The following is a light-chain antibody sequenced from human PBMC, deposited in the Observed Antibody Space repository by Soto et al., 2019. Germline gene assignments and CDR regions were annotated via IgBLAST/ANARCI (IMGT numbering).Light chain of an antibody. CDR3: QQYNSYSWT. J-gene: IGKJ1*01. Sequence: DIQMTQSPSTLSASVGDRVTITCRASQSISSWLAWYQQKPGKAPKLLIYDASSLESGVPSRFSGTGLGTEFTLTIGSLQPDDFATYYYQQYNSYSWTFGQGTKVDI. CDR2: DAS. V-gene: IGKV1-5*01. CDR1: QSISSW.